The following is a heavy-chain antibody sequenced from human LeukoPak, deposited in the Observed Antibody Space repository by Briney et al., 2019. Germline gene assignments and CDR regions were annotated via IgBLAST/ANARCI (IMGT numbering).Heavy chain of an antibody. V-gene: IGHV4-61*02. J-gene: IGHJ6*01. Sequence: SETLSLTCTVSGGSISSGSYYWSWIRQPAGKGLEWIGRIYTSGSTNYNPSLKSRVTISVDTSKNQFSLKLSSVTAADTAVYYCARVRRGIAAAGTAGYYYYGMDVWGQGTTVTVSS. D-gene: IGHD6-13*01. CDR1: GGSISSGSYY. CDR3: ARVRRGIAAAGTAGYYYYGMDV. CDR2: IYTSGST.